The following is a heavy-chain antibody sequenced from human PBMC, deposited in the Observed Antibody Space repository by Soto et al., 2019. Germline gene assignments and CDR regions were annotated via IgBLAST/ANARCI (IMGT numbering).Heavy chain of an antibody. V-gene: IGHV3-30-3*01. D-gene: IGHD5-12*01. CDR1: GFTFSSFA. J-gene: IGHJ4*02. CDR3: ARDNSGYDNFGDY. Sequence: VQLVESGGGVVQPGRSLRLSCAASGFTFSSFAMHWVRQAPGKGLEWVAVISYDGNNKYYADSVKGRFTISRDNSKNTLYLQMNSLRAEDTAVYYCARDNSGYDNFGDYWGQGTLVTVSS. CDR2: ISYDGNNK.